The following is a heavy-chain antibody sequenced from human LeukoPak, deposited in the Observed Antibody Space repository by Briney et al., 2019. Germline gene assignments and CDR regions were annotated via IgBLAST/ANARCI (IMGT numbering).Heavy chain of an antibody. J-gene: IGHJ4*02. CDR1: GDSLNSYY. D-gene: IGHD1-26*01. CDR2: IYYTGGP. Sequence: SETLSLTCTVSGDSLNSYYWSWIRQPPGKRLEWIAYIYYTGGPNYNPSLRSRLTISVDRSRNLFSLQMTSVTAADTAVYYCARQPVGKYSFDCWGQGILVTVSS. V-gene: IGHV4-59*08. CDR3: ARQPVGKYSFDC.